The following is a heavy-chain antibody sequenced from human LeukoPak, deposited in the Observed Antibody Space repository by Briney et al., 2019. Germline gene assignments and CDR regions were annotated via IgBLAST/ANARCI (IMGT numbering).Heavy chain of an antibody. CDR3: ARPNITSYYDSRGYDSFDV. Sequence: PGESLKISCKGSGYRFYSYWIDWARQMPGKGLEWMGIIYPDDSDTRYSPSFQGQVTISADKSVRTAYLQWSSLKASDTAMYYCARPNITSYYDSRGYDSFDVWGQGTMVTVSS. CDR1: GYRFYSYW. D-gene: IGHD3-22*01. CDR2: IYPDDSDT. V-gene: IGHV5-51*01. J-gene: IGHJ3*01.